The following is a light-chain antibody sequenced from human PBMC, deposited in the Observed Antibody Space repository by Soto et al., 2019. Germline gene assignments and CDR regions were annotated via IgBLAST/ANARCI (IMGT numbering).Light chain of an antibody. V-gene: IGKV1-39*01. J-gene: IGKJ1*01. CDR3: LQTYSTWT. Sequence: DIQMTQSPSSLSASVGDRVTVTCRASQSISSNLSWYQQKPGKAPKLLIYAASSLQSGVPPRFSGSGSGTDFTLTISSLQPEDFATYYCLQTYSTWTFGQGTKVDIK. CDR1: QSISSN. CDR2: AAS.